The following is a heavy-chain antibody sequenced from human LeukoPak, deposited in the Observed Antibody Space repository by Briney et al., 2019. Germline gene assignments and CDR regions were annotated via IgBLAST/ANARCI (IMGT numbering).Heavy chain of an antibody. J-gene: IGHJ4*02. Sequence: PGGSLRLSCAASGFTVSSNYMSWVRQAPGKGLEWVSVIYSGGSTYYADSVKGRFTISRDNSKNTLYLQMNSLRAEDTAVYYCAREMATTYFDYWGQGTLVTVSS. CDR3: AREMATTYFDY. D-gene: IGHD5-24*01. V-gene: IGHV3-53*01. CDR2: IYSGGST. CDR1: GFTVSSNY.